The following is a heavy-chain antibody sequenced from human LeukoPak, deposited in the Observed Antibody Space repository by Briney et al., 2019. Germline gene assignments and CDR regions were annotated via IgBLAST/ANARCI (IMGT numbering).Heavy chain of an antibody. CDR3: ARRSYDFWSGYDVAFFDY. Sequence: PSETLSLTCTVSGGSISSSSYYWGWIRQPPGKGLEWIGSIYYSGSTYYNPSLKSRVTISVDTSKNQFSLKLSSVTAADTAVYYCARRSYDFWSGYDVAFFDYWGQGTLVTVSS. CDR1: GGSISSSSYY. CDR2: IYYSGST. D-gene: IGHD3-3*01. J-gene: IGHJ4*02. V-gene: IGHV4-39*07.